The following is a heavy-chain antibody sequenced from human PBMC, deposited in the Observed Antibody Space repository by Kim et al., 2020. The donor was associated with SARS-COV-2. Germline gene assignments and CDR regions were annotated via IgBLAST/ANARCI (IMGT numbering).Heavy chain of an antibody. CDR3: ARGNMCTNGVCYSIYYYGMDG. CDR2: INHSGST. CDR1: GGSFSGYY. Sequence: SETLSLTCAVYGGSFSGYYWSWIRQPPGKGLEWIWEINHSGSTNYNPSLKSRVTISVDTSKNQFSLKLSSVTAADTAVYYCARGNMCTNGVCYSIYYYGMDGWGQGTTVTVSS. D-gene: IGHD2-8*01. J-gene: IGHJ6*02. V-gene: IGHV4-34*01.